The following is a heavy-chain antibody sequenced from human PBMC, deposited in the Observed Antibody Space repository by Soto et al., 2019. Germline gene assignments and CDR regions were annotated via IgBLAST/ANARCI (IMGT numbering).Heavy chain of an antibody. D-gene: IGHD3-3*01. CDR1: GYSFTDYH. CDR3: ARGDSPDCWHVGCALFYNPDMEV. Sequence: ASLQVSCKASGYSFTDYHIHWVRQAPGQGLEWLGRINPKSGGTSTAQKFQGWVTMTTDTSISTASMELTRLTSDDTAIYYCARGDSPDCWHVGCALFYNPDMEVWG. CDR2: INPKSGGT. J-gene: IGHJ6*02. V-gene: IGHV1-2*04.